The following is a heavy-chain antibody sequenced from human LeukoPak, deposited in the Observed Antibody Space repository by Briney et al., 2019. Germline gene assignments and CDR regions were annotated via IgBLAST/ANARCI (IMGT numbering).Heavy chain of an antibody. Sequence: ASVKVSCKASGYTFTSYGISWVRQAPGQGLEWMGWISAYNGNTNYAQKLQGRVTMTRDTSTSTDYMELRSLTSEDTAVYYCARGNGSRWPHYHYMDVWGKGTTVIVSS. D-gene: IGHD6-13*01. CDR2: ISAYNGNT. J-gene: IGHJ6*03. V-gene: IGHV1-18*01. CDR1: GYTFTSYG. CDR3: ARGNGSRWPHYHYMDV.